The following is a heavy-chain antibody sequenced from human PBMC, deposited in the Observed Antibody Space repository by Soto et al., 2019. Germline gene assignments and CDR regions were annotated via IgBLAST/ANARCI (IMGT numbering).Heavy chain of an antibody. CDR1: GFTFSSHW. D-gene: IGHD1-1*01. J-gene: IGHJ4*02. CDR2: IKQDGSVK. V-gene: IGHV3-7*01. CDR3: ARDNWSVFDY. Sequence: EVHLVESGGGLVQPGGSLRLSCAASGFTFSSHWMSWVRQAPGKGLEWVANIKQDGSVKYYVDSVKGRFTISRDNAKNSLYLQMNSLRAEDTAAYYCARDNWSVFDYWGQGNLVTVSS.